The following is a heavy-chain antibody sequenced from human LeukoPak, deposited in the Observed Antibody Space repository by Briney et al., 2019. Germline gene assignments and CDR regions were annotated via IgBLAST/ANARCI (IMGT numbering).Heavy chain of an antibody. CDR2: IYYTGST. J-gene: IGHJ4*02. D-gene: IGHD6-6*01. Sequence: SETLSLTCSGSGGSISSLYWSWIRQPQGKGLEWIGYIYYTGSTNYNPSLKSRVTMFVDMSKNQFSLRLSSVTAADTAVYYCARHRAYSSSSPFDYWGQGTLVTVSS. CDR1: GGSISSLY. CDR3: ARHRAYSSSSPFDY. V-gene: IGHV4-59*08.